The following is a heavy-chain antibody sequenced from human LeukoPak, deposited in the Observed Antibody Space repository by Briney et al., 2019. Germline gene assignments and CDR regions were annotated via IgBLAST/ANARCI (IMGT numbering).Heavy chain of an antibody. J-gene: IGHJ3*02. Sequence: SETLSLTCTVSGGSISSTSYYWGWVRQPPGKELEWIGSIYYSGSTYYNPSLKSRVTIFVDTSNNQFSLKLSSVTAADTAVYYCGRHGGTTMVRGILLDGFDIWGQGTMVTVSS. D-gene: IGHD3-10*01. CDR3: GRHGGTTMVRGILLDGFDI. V-gene: IGHV4-39*01. CDR1: GGSISSTSYY. CDR2: IYYSGST.